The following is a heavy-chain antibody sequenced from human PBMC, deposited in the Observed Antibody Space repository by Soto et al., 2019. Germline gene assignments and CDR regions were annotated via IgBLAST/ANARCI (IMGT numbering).Heavy chain of an antibody. V-gene: IGHV4-30-2*01. CDR1: GGSISSGGYS. CDR3: ARMNIAAAGTGWFDP. J-gene: IGHJ5*02. CDR2: IYHSGST. Sequence: SETLSLTCAVSGGSISSGGYSRSWIRQPPGKGLELIGYIYHSGSTYYNPSLKSRVTISVDRSKNQFSLKLSSVTAADTAVYYCARMNIAAAGTGWFDPWGQGTLVTVSS. D-gene: IGHD6-13*01.